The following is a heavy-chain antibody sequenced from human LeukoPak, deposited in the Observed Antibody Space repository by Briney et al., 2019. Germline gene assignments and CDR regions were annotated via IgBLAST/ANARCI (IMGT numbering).Heavy chain of an antibody. CDR3: ARSNIPRYSGSYYFDY. J-gene: IGHJ4*02. Sequence: ASVTVSCKASGYTFTSYGISWVRQAPGQGLEWMGWISAYNGNTNYAQKLQGRVTMTTDTSTSTAYMELRSLRSDDTAVYYCARSNIPRYSGSYYFDYWGQGTLVTVSS. V-gene: IGHV1-18*01. CDR1: GYTFTSYG. D-gene: IGHD1-26*01. CDR2: ISAYNGNT.